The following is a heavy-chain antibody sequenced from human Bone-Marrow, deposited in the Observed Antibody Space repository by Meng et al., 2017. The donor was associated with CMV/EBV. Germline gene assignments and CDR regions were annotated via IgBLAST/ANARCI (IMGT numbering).Heavy chain of an antibody. J-gene: IGHJ4*02. V-gene: IGHV4-39*07. CDR1: GGSISSSSYY. D-gene: IGHD7-27*01. Sequence: GSLRLSCTVSGGSISSSSYYWGWIRQPPGKGLEWIGSIYYSGSTYYNPSLKSRVTISVDTSKNQFSLKLSSVTAADTAVYYCARDPGVGLDYWGQGTLFTVSS. CDR2: IYYSGST. CDR3: ARDPGVGLDY.